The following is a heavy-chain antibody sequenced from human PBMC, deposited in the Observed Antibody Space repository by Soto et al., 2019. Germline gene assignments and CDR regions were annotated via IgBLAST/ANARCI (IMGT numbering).Heavy chain of an antibody. V-gene: IGHV4-39*01. CDR3: ARHPIFGIPARPSWLCWFDP. Sequence: QLQLQESGPGLVKPSETLSLTCTVSGGSISSSSYYWGWIRQPPGKGLEWMGSIYYSGSTYYNPSLKSRVTISVDTSKNQFSRRLSSETAADTAVYYCARHPIFGIPARPSWLCWFDPWGQGPLLSASS. CDR2: IYYSGST. J-gene: IGHJ5*02. CDR1: GGSISSSSYY. D-gene: IGHD6-6*01.